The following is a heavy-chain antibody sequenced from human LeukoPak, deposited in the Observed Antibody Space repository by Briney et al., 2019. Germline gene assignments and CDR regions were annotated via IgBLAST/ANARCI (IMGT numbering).Heavy chain of an antibody. V-gene: IGHV3-74*01. CDR1: GFTFSSYW. CDR3: AQSMAAAGTSWFDP. CDR2: IESNGLT. D-gene: IGHD6-13*01. Sequence: GGSLRLSCEASGFTFSSYWMHWVRQIPGKGLMWVSRIESNGLTLYADSVRDRFTISRDNAKNSLYLQMNSLRAEDTALYYCAQSMAAAGTSWFDPWGQGTLVTVSS. J-gene: IGHJ5*02.